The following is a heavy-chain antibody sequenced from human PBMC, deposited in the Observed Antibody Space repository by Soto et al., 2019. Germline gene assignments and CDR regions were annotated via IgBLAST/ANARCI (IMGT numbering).Heavy chain of an antibody. V-gene: IGHV1-46*01. J-gene: IGHJ5*01. CDR2: VNPTFGVT. CDR3: ARVTYGVYNFLDS. D-gene: IGHD4-17*01. CDR1: ENTFTNFF. Sequence: QGLLIQSGAEVRRPGATVKISCKASENTFTNFFFHWVRQAPGRSLEWLGMVNPTFGVTKYEQRFQGRLTMTGDTSTSTVFLEVRGLTSNDTALYFCARVTYGVYNFLDSWGHGTLVIVSS.